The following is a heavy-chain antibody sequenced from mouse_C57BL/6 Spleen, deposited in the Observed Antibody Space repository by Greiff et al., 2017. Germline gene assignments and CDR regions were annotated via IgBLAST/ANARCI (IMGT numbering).Heavy chain of an antibody. D-gene: IGHD1-1*01. CDR1: GYTFTSYW. V-gene: IGHV1-64*01. Sequence: QVQLQQPGAELVKPGASVKLSCKASGYTFTSYWMHWVKQRPGQGLEWIGMLHPNSGSTNYNEKLKSKATLTVDKSSRTANMQLSSLTSEASAVFYCSNFPLTTVRDYWCQGTSVAVFS. CDR3: SNFPLTTVRDY. J-gene: IGHJ4*01. CDR2: LHPNSGST.